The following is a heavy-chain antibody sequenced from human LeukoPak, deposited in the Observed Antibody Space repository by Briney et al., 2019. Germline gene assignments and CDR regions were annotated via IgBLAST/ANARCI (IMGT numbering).Heavy chain of an antibody. Sequence: SETLSLTCTVSGGSISSSSYYWGWIRQPPGKGLEWIGSIYYSGSTYYNPSLKSRVTISVDTPKNQFSLKLSSVTAADTAVYYCARHIANWFDPWGQGTLVTVSS. CDR2: IYYSGST. J-gene: IGHJ5*02. CDR1: GGSISSSSYY. V-gene: IGHV4-39*01. CDR3: ARHIANWFDP. D-gene: IGHD2-15*01.